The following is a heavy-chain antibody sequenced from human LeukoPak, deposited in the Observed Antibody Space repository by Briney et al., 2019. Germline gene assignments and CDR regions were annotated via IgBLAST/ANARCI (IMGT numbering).Heavy chain of an antibody. D-gene: IGHD3-22*01. CDR2: ISSSSSYI. V-gene: IGHV3-21*04. CDR1: EFTFSSYN. Sequence: GGSLRLSCAASEFTFSSYNMNWVRQAPGKGLEWVSSISSSSSYIYYADSVKGRFTISRDNAKNSLYLQLNSLRAEDTALYYCARKLVYYDSSGYYQPTHYFDYWGQGTLVTVSP. J-gene: IGHJ4*02. CDR3: ARKLVYYDSSGYYQPTHYFDY.